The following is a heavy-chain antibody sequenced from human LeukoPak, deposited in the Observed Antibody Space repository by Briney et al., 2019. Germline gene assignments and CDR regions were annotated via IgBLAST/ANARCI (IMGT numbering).Heavy chain of an antibody. D-gene: IGHD6-19*01. Sequence: GGSLRLSCAASGFTFSSYAMSWVRQAPGKGLEWVSAISGSGGSTYYADSVKGRFTISRDNSKNTLYLQMNSLRAEDTAVYYCAKDTRSSGRGYYFDYWGQGTLVTVPS. V-gene: IGHV3-23*01. J-gene: IGHJ4*02. CDR1: GFTFSSYA. CDR3: AKDTRSSGRGYYFDY. CDR2: ISGSGGST.